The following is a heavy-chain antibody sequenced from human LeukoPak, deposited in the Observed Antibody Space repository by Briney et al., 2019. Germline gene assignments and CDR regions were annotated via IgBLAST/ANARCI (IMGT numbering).Heavy chain of an antibody. CDR1: GFSFSTSW. V-gene: IGHV3-7*01. D-gene: IGHD2-2*01. CDR3: ARASKFWSDPDAFDI. CDR2: IKEDGTEK. J-gene: IGHJ3*02. Sequence: GGSLRLSCEASGFSFSTSWMSWVRQAPGKGLEWVANIKEDGTEKYYVDSGKGRFTISRDDAKSSLYLQMSNLRAEDTAVSYCARASKFWSDPDAFDIWGQGTMVTVSS.